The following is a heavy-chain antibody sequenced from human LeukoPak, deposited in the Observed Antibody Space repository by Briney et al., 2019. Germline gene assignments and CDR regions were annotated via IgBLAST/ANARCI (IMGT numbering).Heavy chain of an antibody. CDR2: FDPEDGET. CDR3: ATATMVRGVPYAFDI. V-gene: IGHV1-24*01. CDR1: GYTLTELS. J-gene: IGHJ3*02. Sequence: ASVKVSCKVSGYTLTELSMHWVRQAPGKGFEWMGGFDPEDGETIYAQKFQGRVTMTEDTSTDTAYMELSSLRSEDTAVYYCATATMVRGVPYAFDIWGQGTMVTVSS. D-gene: IGHD3-10*01.